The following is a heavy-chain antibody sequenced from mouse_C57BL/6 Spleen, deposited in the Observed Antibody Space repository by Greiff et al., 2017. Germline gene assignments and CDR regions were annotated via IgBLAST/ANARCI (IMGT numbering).Heavy chain of an antibody. CDR1: GYTFTDYY. V-gene: IGHV1-26*01. CDR3: ARDYYGSRVFAY. J-gene: IGHJ3*01. Sequence: EVQLQQSGPELVKPGASVKISCKASGYTFTDYYMNWVKQSHGKSLEWIGDINPNNGGTSYNQKFKGKATLTVDKSSSTAYMELRSLTSEDSAVYYCARDYYGSRVFAYWGQGTLVTVSA. D-gene: IGHD1-1*01. CDR2: INPNNGGT.